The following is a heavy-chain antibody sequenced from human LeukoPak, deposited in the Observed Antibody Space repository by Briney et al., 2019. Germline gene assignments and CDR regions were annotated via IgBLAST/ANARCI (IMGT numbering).Heavy chain of an antibody. CDR3: AGYILTGYYTWFDP. CDR2: IYYSGST. CDR1: GSSISSYY. V-gene: IGHV4-59*01. J-gene: IGHJ5*02. D-gene: IGHD3-9*01. Sequence: SETLSLTCTVSGSSISSYYWSWIRQPPGKGLEWIGYIYYSGSTNYNPSLKSRVTISVDTSKNQFSLKLSSVTAADTAVYYCAGYILTGYYTWFDPWGQGTLVTVSS.